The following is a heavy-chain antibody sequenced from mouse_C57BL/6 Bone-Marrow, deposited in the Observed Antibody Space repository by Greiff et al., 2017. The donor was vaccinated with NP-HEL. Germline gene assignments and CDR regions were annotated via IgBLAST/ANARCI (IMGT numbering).Heavy chain of an antibody. Sequence: VKVVESGPGLVAPSQSLSITCTVSGFSFTSYGVHWVRQPPGKGLEWLVVIWSDGSTNYNSALKSRLSISKDNSKSQFFLKMNTLQTDDTAIYYCARRVYDSPFAYWGQGTLVTVSA. V-gene: IGHV2-6*03. CDR2: IWSDGST. D-gene: IGHD1-1*01. CDR1: GFSFTSYG. J-gene: IGHJ3*01. CDR3: ARRVYDSPFAY.